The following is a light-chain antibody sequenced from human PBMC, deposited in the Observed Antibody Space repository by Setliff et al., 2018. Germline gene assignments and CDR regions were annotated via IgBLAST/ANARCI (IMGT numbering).Light chain of an antibody. CDR3: CSYAGSYTYV. CDR2: DVA. J-gene: IGLJ1*01. V-gene: IGLV2-11*01. CDR1: SSDVGGYNY. Sequence: QSALTQPRSVSGSPGQSVTISCTGTSSDVGGYNYVSWYQQHPGKAPKLMIYDVAKRPSGVPHRFSGSKSGNTASLTISGLQAEGEADYYCCSYAGSYTYVFGTGTKVTVL.